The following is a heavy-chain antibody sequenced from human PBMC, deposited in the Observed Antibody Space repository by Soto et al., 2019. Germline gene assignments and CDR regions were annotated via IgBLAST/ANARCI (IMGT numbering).Heavy chain of an antibody. J-gene: IGHJ6*02. CDR3: ARGKGMEENYYYYGLDI. CDR2: INGGTGQT. Sequence: ASVKVSCKASGYTFTTYYMHWVRQAPGQSLEWMGWINGGTGQTKHSQRFQGRVNITRDTSASTAYMELSSLRSEDTGVYYCARGKGMEENYYYYGLDIWGQGTTVTVSS. CDR1: GYTFTTYY. V-gene: IGHV1-3*01. D-gene: IGHD1-1*01.